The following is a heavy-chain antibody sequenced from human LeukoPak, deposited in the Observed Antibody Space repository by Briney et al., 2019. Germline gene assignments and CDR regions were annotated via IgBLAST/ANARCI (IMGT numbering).Heavy chain of an antibody. V-gene: IGHV3-21*06. CDR1: GFTFSDYN. D-gene: IGHD2-2*01. J-gene: IGHJ6*02. Sequence: GGSLRLSCAASGFTFSDYNMNWVRQAPGKGLEWVSSISSSATYIYYADSVKGRFTISRDNAKTSLSLQMNSLRAEDTAVYYCARILVVPAANYYYSYGMDVWGQGTTVAVSS. CDR2: ISSSATYI. CDR3: ARILVVPAANYYYSYGMDV.